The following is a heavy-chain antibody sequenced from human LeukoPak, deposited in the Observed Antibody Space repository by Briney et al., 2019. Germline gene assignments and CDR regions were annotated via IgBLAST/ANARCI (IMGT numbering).Heavy chain of an antibody. J-gene: IGHJ5*02. D-gene: IGHD5-18*01. Sequence: GGSVRLSCAASGFTFSSYAMHWVRQAPGKGLESVSAITSNGGSTYYANSLKGRFTISRRNSKNTLFRHMCSLRADDSAVYYFGRARGYNFGNQLDTWGQGTLVTVSS. CDR1: GFTFSSYA. CDR3: GRARGYNFGNQLDT. V-gene: IGHV3-64*01. CDR2: ITSNGGST.